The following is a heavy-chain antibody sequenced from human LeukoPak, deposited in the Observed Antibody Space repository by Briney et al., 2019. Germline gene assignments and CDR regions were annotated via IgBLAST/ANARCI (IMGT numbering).Heavy chain of an antibody. CDR2: INPNTGRT. CDR3: TRDLGQNSGLS. J-gene: IGHJ5*02. D-gene: IGHD3-10*01. V-gene: IGHV1-2*02. Sequence: PGRSLRLSCAASGYTFTGYYLHWVRQAPGQGLEWMGWINPNTGRTLYVQNFQGRVTMTRDTSISTAYMELSRLRSDDTAFYYCTRDLGQNSGLSWGQGTLVTVSS. CDR1: GYTFTGYY.